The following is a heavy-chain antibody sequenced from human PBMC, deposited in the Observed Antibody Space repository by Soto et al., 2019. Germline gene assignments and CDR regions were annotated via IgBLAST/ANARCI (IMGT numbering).Heavy chain of an antibody. CDR1: GGSFGGYY. J-gene: IGHJ6*02. Sequence: SETLSLTCAVYGGSFGGYYWSWIRQPPGKGLEWIGEINHSGSTNYNPSLKSRVTISVDTSKNQFSLKPSSVTAADTAVYYCARGVVDSSGYQNYYYYGMDVWGQGTTVT. V-gene: IGHV4-34*01. D-gene: IGHD3-22*01. CDR2: INHSGST. CDR3: ARGVVDSSGYQNYYYYGMDV.